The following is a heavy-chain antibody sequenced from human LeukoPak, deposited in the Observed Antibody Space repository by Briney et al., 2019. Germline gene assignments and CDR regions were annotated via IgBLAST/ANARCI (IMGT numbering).Heavy chain of an antibody. V-gene: IGHV1-8*03. CDR1: GYTFSNND. J-gene: IGHJ4*02. CDR2: MNPISGNT. CDR3: VRGAKCSGADCDSTKEYVYYFDY. D-gene: IGHD6-25*01. Sequence: ASVKVSCKASGYTFSNNDINWVRQATGQGLEWMGWMNPISGNTGFAQKFQGRVTITRITSISTAYMEMSSLRADDTAVYYCVRGAKCSGADCDSTKEYVYYFDYWGQGTLVTVSS.